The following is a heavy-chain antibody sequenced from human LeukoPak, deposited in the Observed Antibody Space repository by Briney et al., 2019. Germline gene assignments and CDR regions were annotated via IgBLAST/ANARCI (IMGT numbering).Heavy chain of an antibody. Sequence: GGSLRLSCAASGFDFSSNWMHWVRHAPGQGLVWVSRIKGDGISTNYADSVKGRFTISRDIAKNTLYLQMNSLRAKDTGVYYCAKDHYWSIDYWGRGTLVTVSS. D-gene: IGHD3-3*01. CDR2: IKGDGIST. CDR3: AKDHYWSIDY. J-gene: IGHJ4*02. V-gene: IGHV3-74*01. CDR1: GFDFSSNW.